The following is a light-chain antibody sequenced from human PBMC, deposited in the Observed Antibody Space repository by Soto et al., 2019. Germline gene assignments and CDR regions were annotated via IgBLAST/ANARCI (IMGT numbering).Light chain of an antibody. Sequence: QSALTQPASVSGSPGQSITISCTRTSNDVGSYNFVSWYQQHPGKAPKVIIYEVTKRPSGVSNRFSGSKSGNTASLTISGLPADDEAGYYCCSDAGCSNYGLGSWTKVTGL. CDR1: SNDVGSYNF. CDR2: EVT. J-gene: IGLJ1*01. CDR3: CSDAGCSNYG. V-gene: IGLV2-23*02.